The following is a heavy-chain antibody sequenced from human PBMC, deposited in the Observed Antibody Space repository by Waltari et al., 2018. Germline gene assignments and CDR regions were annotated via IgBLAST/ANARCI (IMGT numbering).Heavy chain of an antibody. CDR1: GGSFSGYY. Sequence: QVQLQQWGAGLLKPSETLSLTCAVYGGSFSGYYWSWIRQPPGKGLEWIGEINHSGSTNYNPSLKIRVTISVDTSKNQFSLKLSSVTAADTAVYYCARGLRGVVVPAATLHFDYWGQGTLVTVSS. D-gene: IGHD2-2*01. V-gene: IGHV4-34*01. J-gene: IGHJ4*02. CDR2: INHSGST. CDR3: ARGLRGVVVPAATLHFDY.